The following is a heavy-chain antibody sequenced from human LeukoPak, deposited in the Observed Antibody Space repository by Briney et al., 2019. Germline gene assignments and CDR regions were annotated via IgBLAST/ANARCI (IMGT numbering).Heavy chain of an antibody. Sequence: GGALRLSCVASGVTFSRYWMHWVREGPRKGGGGGSRINGVGRNRNYADSGRGRVTISRDNAKNTLYLQMNTLRVEDTAVYYCTRDLMDYDVSTGLHHYYMDVWGQGTTVTVSS. V-gene: IGHV3-74*01. CDR1: GVTFSRYW. D-gene: IGHD3-9*01. CDR2: INGVGRNR. J-gene: IGHJ6*02. CDR3: TRDLMDYDVSTGLHHYYMDV.